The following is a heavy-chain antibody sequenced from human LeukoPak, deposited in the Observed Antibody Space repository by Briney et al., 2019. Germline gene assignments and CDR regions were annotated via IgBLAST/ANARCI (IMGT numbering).Heavy chain of an antibody. J-gene: IGHJ3*02. V-gene: IGHV4-59*01. Sequence: PSETLSLTCPVSGGSISKECRGWIGRPPWKELEWIGNNYYSGSTTYNPSLKSRFTISVDTSKNQFSLKLSSVTAADTAVYYCARSGIAVAGPAAFDSGGQGTMVTASS. CDR2: NYYSGST. CDR1: GGSISKEC. D-gene: IGHD6-19*01. CDR3: ARSGIAVAGPAAFDS.